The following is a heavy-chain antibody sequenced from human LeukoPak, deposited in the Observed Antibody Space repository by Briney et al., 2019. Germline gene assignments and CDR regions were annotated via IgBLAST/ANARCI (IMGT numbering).Heavy chain of an antibody. J-gene: IGHJ4*02. CDR3: AKGRGYCTGGSCYSDY. D-gene: IGHD2-15*01. V-gene: IGHV3-23*01. CDR1: GFTFSNYA. CDR2: ISGSDGST. Sequence: GGSLRLSCTGSGFTFSNYAMSWVRQAPGKGLEWVSTISGSDGSTYYADSVKGQFTISRDNSKNTLYLQMNSLRVEDTAIYYCAKGRGYCTGGSCYSDYWGQGTLVTVSS.